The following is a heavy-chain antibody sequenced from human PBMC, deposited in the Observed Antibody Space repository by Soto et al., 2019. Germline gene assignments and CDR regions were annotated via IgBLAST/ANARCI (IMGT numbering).Heavy chain of an antibody. CDR2: ISGSGGST. Sequence: EVQLLESGGGLVQPGGSLRLSCAASGFTFSSYAMSWVRQAPGKGLEWVSAISGSGGSTYYADTVKGRFTISRDNAKNTQYLQMKSLRAEDTAVYYYAKGLGGSYYRWHFQHWGQGTLVTVSS. V-gene: IGHV3-23*01. J-gene: IGHJ1*01. CDR3: AKGLGGSYYRWHFQH. CDR1: GFTFSSYA. D-gene: IGHD1-26*01.